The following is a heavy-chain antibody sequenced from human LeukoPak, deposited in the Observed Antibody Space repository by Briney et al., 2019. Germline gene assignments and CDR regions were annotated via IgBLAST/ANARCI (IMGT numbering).Heavy chain of an antibody. CDR1: GFTFSSYG. CDR3: ARGGPGYCSTNSCYKGFDN. D-gene: IGHD2-2*02. CDR2: IFFDGSNK. Sequence: PGGSLRLSCAASGFTFSSYGMHWVRQAPGKGLEWVAVIFFDGSNKYYADSVKGRFTISRDNSQNTLYLQMSSLRAEDTAVYYCARGGPGYCSTNSCYKGFDNWGEGTLVTVSS. V-gene: IGHV3-33*01. J-gene: IGHJ4*02.